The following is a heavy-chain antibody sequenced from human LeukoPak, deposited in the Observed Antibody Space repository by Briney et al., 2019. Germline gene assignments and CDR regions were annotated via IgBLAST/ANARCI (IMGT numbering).Heavy chain of an antibody. CDR1: GYTFTSYD. CDR3: VRGRCSGGSCPQGVGY. V-gene: IGHV1-8*01. D-gene: IGHD2-15*01. Sequence: AXVKVXXKGSGYTFTSYDINWVRQATGQGLEWMGWMNPNSGNTGYAQKFQGRVTMTRNTSISTAYMELSSLRSEDTAVYYCVRGRCSGGSCPQGVGYWGQGTLVTVSS. J-gene: IGHJ4*02. CDR2: MNPNSGNT.